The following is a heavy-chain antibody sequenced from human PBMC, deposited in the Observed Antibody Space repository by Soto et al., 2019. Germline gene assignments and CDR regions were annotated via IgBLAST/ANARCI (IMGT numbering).Heavy chain of an antibody. CDR2: INPSGGST. Sequence: QVQLVQSGAEVKKPGASVKVSCKASGYTFTSYYMHWVRQAPGQGLEWMGIINPSGGSTTYAQKFQGRVTMTRDTSTSAVYMELSSLRSEDTAVYYCARGDIVAIFGMDVWGQGTTVTVSS. CDR3: ARGDIVAIFGMDV. J-gene: IGHJ6*02. D-gene: IGHD5-12*01. V-gene: IGHV1-46*01. CDR1: GYTFTSYY.